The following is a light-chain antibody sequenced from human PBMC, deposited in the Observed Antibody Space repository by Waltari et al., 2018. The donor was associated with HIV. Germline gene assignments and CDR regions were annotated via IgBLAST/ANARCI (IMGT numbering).Light chain of an antibody. CDR1: SSDVGNYNY. CDR3: CSYAGSSTFV. J-gene: IGLJ1*01. V-gene: IGLV2-23*02. Sequence: QSALTQPASVSGSPGQSITISCTGTSSDVGNYNYVSWYQQHPGKAPKLMIDDVTKRPSGISDRFSGSKSGNTASLTISGLHAEDEADYYCCSYAGSSTFVFGTGTKVTVL. CDR2: DVT.